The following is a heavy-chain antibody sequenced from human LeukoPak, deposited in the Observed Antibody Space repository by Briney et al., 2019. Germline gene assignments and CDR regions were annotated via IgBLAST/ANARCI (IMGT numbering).Heavy chain of an antibody. V-gene: IGHV1-69*06. D-gene: IGHD3-10*01. CDR1: GGTFSSYA. J-gene: IGHJ6*03. CDR3: ARDQYLDYYGSGSYPLSSLRYYYYYMDV. Sequence: SVKVSCKASGGTFSSYAISWVRQAPGQGLEWMGGIIPIFGTANYAQKFQGRVTITADKSTSTAYMELSSLRSEDTAVYYCARDQYLDYYGSGSYPLSSLRYYYYYMDVWGKGTTVTVSS. CDR2: IIPIFGTA.